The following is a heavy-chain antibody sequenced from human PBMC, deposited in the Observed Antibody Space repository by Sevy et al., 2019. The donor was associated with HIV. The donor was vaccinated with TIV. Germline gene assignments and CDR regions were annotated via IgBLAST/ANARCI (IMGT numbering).Heavy chain of an antibody. V-gene: IGHV3-30*18. CDR1: GFTFSSYG. CDR2: ISYDGSNK. J-gene: IGHJ4*02. CDR3: AQDGAPHYYDSSCYFGS. Sequence: GGSLRLSCAASGFTFSSYGMHWVRQAPGKGLEWVAVISYDGSNKYYADSVKGRFTISRDNSKNTLYLQMNSLRAEDTAVYYCAQDGAPHYYDSSCYFGSWGQGTLVTVSS. D-gene: IGHD3-22*01.